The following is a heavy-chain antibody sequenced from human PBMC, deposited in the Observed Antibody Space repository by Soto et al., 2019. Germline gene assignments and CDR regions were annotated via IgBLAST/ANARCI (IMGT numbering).Heavy chain of an antibody. CDR2: IYHSGTT. Sequence: PSETLSLTCGVSGYSLTSGYHCGWIRQPPGKGLEWIGTIYHSGTTYYNPSLMSRVTMSVDTSKNQFSLKVTSATAADTAVYFCVRVYGRSSCFFDSWGQGTLVTVSS. J-gene: IGHJ4*02. CDR1: GYSLTSGYH. D-gene: IGHD6-6*01. CDR3: VRVYGRSSCFFDS. V-gene: IGHV4-38-2*01.